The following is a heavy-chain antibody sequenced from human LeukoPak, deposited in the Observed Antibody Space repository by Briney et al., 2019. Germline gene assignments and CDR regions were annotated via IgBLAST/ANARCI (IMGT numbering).Heavy chain of an antibody. J-gene: IGHJ4*02. V-gene: IGHV3-53*01. CDR1: GFTVSSNY. CDR2: IYSSGSA. Sequence: GGSLRLSCAASGFTVSSNYMNWVRQAPGKGLEWVSVIYSSGSAYYADSVKGRFTISRDNSKNTLYLQMNSLRAEDTAVYYCARDLYGVSHDYWGQGTLVTVSS. D-gene: IGHD4-17*01. CDR3: ARDLYGVSHDY.